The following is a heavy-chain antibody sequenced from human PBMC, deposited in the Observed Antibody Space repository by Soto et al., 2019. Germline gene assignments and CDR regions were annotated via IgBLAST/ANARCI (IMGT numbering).Heavy chain of an antibody. D-gene: IGHD3-22*01. CDR3: ARDPGKRVHDSSGGQGY. CDR1: GGTFSSYT. CDR2: IIPILGIA. V-gene: IGHV1-69*04. J-gene: IGHJ4*02. Sequence: SVKVSCKASGGTFSSYTISWVRQAPGQGLEWMGRIIPILGIANYAQKFQGRVTITADKSTSTAYMELSSLRSEDTAVYYCARDPGKRVHDSSGGQGYWGQGTLVTVSS.